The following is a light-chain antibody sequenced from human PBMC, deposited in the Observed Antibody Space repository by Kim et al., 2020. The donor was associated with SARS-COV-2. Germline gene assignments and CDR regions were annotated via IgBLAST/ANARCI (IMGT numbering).Light chain of an antibody. V-gene: IGKV3-20*01. CDR1: QSVSSSY. Sequence: EIVLTQSPGTLSLSPGERATLSCRASQSVSSSYLAWYQQKPGQAPRLLIYGASSRATGIPDRFSGSGSGTDFTLTISRLEPEDFAVYYGQQYGSSPPDTFGQGTSWRS. CDR2: GAS. J-gene: IGKJ2*01. CDR3: QQYGSSPPDT.